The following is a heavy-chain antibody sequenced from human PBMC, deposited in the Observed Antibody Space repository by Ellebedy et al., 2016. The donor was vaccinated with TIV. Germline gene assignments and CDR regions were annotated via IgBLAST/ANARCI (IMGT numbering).Heavy chain of an antibody. CDR1: GFTVSSYT. CDR2: IGGTGST. CDR3: ARVKGYSDFDI. Sequence: PGGSLRLSCAASGFTVSSYTTSCVRHAPGKGLEWVASIGGTGSTFYVDSVKGRFAISRDNTKNTPFLQMNSLRADDTAVYYCARVKGYSDFDIWGQGTRVTVSS. V-gene: IGHV3-23*01. D-gene: IGHD1-1*01. J-gene: IGHJ3*02.